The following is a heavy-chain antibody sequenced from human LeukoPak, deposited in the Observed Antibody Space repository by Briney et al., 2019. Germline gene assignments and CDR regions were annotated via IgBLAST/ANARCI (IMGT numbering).Heavy chain of an antibody. Sequence: GESLRLSCAASGFTFSSYAMSWVRQAPGKGLEWVSAISGSGGSTYYADSVKGRFTISRDNSKNTLYLQMNSLRAEDTAVYYCAKDYDFWSGYYPTFSYWGQGTLATVSS. J-gene: IGHJ4*02. CDR1: GFTFSSYA. V-gene: IGHV3-23*01. CDR2: ISGSGGST. CDR3: AKDYDFWSGYYPTFSY. D-gene: IGHD3-3*01.